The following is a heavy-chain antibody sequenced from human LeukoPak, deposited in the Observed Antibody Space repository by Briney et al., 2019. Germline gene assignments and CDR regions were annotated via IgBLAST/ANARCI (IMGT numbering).Heavy chain of an antibody. CDR1: GGSISSYY. Sequence: SETLSLACTVSGGSISSYYWSWIRQPPGKGLEWIGYIYYSGSTDYNPSLKSRVTMSVDTSKNQFSLKLSSVTAADTAVYYCARDIGGSYYDYWGQGTLVTVSS. V-gene: IGHV4-59*12. CDR3: ARDIGGSYYDY. CDR2: IYYSGST. D-gene: IGHD1-26*01. J-gene: IGHJ4*02.